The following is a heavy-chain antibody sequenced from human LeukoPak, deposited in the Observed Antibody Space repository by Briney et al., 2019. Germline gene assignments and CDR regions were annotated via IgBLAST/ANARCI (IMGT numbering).Heavy chain of an antibody. D-gene: IGHD6-19*01. V-gene: IGHV3-53*04. CDR2: IYGGGST. CDR3: ARGRCSSWYDDFDI. J-gene: IGHJ3*02. Sequence: GSPSLSCGASGFTVNSNYMAWVCQAPGKGLEWVAFIYGGGSTHYSESVRGRFTISRHNSNNTLYLQMGSLRPEDTGVYYCARGRCSSWYDDFDIWGQPTVNGDSS. CDR1: GFTVNSNY.